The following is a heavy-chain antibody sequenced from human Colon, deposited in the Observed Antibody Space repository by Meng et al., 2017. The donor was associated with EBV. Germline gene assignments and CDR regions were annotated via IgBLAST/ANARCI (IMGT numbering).Heavy chain of an antibody. CDR3: ARGGYYSFDY. D-gene: IGHD5-18*01. CDR1: GGSISSVYW. J-gene: IGHJ4*02. CDR2: IYHSGST. Sequence: QVQLRGSGPGLVKPSETLSLTCAVSGGSISSVYWWTWVRQSPGKGLEWIGEIYHSGSTHYNPSLKSRVTISVDKSKNQFSLKPTSVTAADTAVYYCARGGYYSFDYWGQRTLVTVSS. V-gene: IGHV4-4*02.